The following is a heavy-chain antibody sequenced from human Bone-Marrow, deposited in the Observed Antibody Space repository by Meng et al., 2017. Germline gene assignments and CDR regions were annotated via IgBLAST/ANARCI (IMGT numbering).Heavy chain of an antibody. CDR1: RASIGCGGYY. CDR3: ARVGYSGSRVTSYYFDY. CDR2: IYYSGST. D-gene: IGHD1-26*01. J-gene: IGHJ4*02. Sequence: LPAPVPAQATPPTTLNLTRTGSRASIGCGGYYWSWNRQHPGTGLEWIGYIYYSGSTYYNPSLKSLVTISVDTSKNQFSLKLSSVTAADTAVYYCARVGYSGSRVTSYYFDYWGQGTLVTVSS. V-gene: IGHV4-31*01.